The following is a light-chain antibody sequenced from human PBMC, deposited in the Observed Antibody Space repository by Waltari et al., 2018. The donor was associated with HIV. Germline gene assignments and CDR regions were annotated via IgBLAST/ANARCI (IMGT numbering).Light chain of an antibody. Sequence: SYVLTQPPSLSVAPGQTVTIPCGGDNIANRNVNWYSQRPGQAPVLGVFDDTDRPSGIPGRLSASKSGNAATLTLSRVEAGDEADYYCQVWDSGRDEYVCGPGTRVTVL. CDR2: DDT. CDR3: QVWDSGRDEYV. V-gene: IGLV3-21*02. J-gene: IGLJ1*01. CDR1: NIANRN.